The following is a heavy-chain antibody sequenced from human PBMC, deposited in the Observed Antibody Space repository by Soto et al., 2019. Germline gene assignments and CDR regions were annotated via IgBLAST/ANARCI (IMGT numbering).Heavy chain of an antibody. Sequence: QVQLVESGGGVVQPGRSLRLSCGASGFNFHAYGMHWVRQAPGKGLEWVAMLSHDGTVTYYGDSVRGRFTVSRDESKNTLYLQMNSLRPEDTAMYDCARDWGSSGWYNWFDSWGQGTLVTVSS. CDR3: ARDWGSSGWYNWFDS. CDR2: LSHDGTVT. D-gene: IGHD6-19*01. J-gene: IGHJ5*01. V-gene: IGHV3-30*03. CDR1: GFNFHAYG.